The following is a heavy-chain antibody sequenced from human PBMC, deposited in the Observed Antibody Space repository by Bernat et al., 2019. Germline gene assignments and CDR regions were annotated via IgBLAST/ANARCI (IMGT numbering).Heavy chain of an antibody. V-gene: IGHV3-20*04. CDR2: TNWNGGST. D-gene: IGHD4-11*01. CDR1: GFTFDDYG. CDR3: ARDGDYSNYGGY. J-gene: IGHJ4*02. Sequence: EVQLVESGGGVVRPGGSLRLSCAASGFTFDDYGMIWVRRAPVKGLEWVAGTNWNGGSTGYADSVKGRFTISRDNAKTSLYLQMNSLRAEDTAFYYCARDGDYSNYGGYWGQGTLVTVSS.